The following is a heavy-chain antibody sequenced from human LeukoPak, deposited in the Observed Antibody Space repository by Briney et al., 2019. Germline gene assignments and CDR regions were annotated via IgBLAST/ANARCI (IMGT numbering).Heavy chain of an antibody. Sequence: PSETLSLTCAVHGGSFSGSNWSWIRQPPGKGLEWIGEIYNSGSTIYNPSLKSRVTISVDTSKHQISLNLISVTAADTAVYYCVRAYDYWGQGNLVTVSS. CDR3: VRAYDY. CDR1: GGSFSGSN. V-gene: IGHV4-34*01. J-gene: IGHJ4*02. CDR2: IYNSGST.